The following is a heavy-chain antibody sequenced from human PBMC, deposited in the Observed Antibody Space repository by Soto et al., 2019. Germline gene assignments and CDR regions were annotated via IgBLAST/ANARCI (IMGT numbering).Heavy chain of an antibody. CDR3: AKEPRYHSYGMDV. CDR1: GLPFSSYA. J-gene: IGHJ6*02. CDR2: IRGRGGST. Sequence: EVQLLESGGGLVQNGGSLGLSCAASGLPFSSYAMSWVHQDPGKGRQWVSAIRGRGGSTYYADSVKGRLTISRDNSQNTLYLQMNSLRAEDTSVYYCAKEPRYHSYGMDVWGQGTTVTVSS. V-gene: IGHV3-23*01.